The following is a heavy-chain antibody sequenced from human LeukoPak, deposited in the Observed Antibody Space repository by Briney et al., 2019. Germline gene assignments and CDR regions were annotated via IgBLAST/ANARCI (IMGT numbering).Heavy chain of an antibody. Sequence: GGSLRLSCAASGFTFSNAWMSWVRQAPGKGLEWVGRIKSKTDGGTTDYAAPVKGRFTISRDDSKNTLYLQMNSLKTEDTAVYHCTTDRPSLIAVAGYCDYWGQGTLVTVSS. D-gene: IGHD6-19*01. CDR2: IKSKTDGGTT. J-gene: IGHJ4*02. V-gene: IGHV3-15*01. CDR1: GFTFSNAW. CDR3: TTDRPSLIAVAGYCDY.